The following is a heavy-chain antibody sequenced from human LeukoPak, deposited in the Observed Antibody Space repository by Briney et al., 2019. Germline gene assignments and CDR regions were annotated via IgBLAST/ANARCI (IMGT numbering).Heavy chain of an antibody. V-gene: IGHV3-30*02. CDR2: IRYDGTNK. D-gene: IGHD3-22*01. CDR1: GFTFRSYG. J-gene: IGHJ4*02. Sequence: PGESLRLSCAASGFTFRSYGMHWVRQAPGKGLEWVAFIRYDGTNKYYADSVKGRFTISRDNSKNTLYLQMNSLRAEDTAVYYCAKGLGFYYYDSSGSDYWGQGTLVTVSS. CDR3: AKGLGFYYYDSSGSDY.